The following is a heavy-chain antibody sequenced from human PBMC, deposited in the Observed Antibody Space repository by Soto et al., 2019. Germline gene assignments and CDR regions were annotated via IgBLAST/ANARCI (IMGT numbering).Heavy chain of an antibody. Sequence: SETLSLTCTVSGGSISSYYWSWIRQPPGKGLEWIGYIYYSGSTNYNPSLKSRVTISVDTSKNQFSLKLSSVTAADTAVYYCARPTAYGDFFWFDPRGQGTLVTVSS. CDR1: GGSISSYY. V-gene: IGHV4-59*08. D-gene: IGHD4-17*01. CDR2: IYYSGST. J-gene: IGHJ5*02. CDR3: ARPTAYGDFFWFDP.